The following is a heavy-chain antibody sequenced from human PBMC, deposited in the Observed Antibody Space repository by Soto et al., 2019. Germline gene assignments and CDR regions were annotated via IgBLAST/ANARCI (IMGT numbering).Heavy chain of an antibody. CDR3: ARASLAWSLDP. CDR2: IGTAGDT. D-gene: IGHD3-3*01. J-gene: IGHJ5*02. V-gene: IGHV3-13*04. CDR1: GFTFSSYD. Sequence: GSLRLSCTASGFTFSSYDMHWVRQATGKGLEWVSAIGTAGDTYYPGSVKGRFTISRENAKNSLYLQMNSLRAGDTAVYYCARASLAWSLDPWGQGTLVTVSS.